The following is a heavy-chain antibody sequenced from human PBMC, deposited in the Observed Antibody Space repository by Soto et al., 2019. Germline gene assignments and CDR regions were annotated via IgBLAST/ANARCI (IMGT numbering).Heavy chain of an antibody. V-gene: IGHV3-33*01. CDR3: TRYRTYCSFGDCHGLFCFDY. J-gene: IGHJ4*02. D-gene: IGHD2-21*02. CDR1: GFSFRDYA. CDR2: IWFDGSHE. Sequence: GGSLRLSCLASGFSFRDYAMHWVRQAPGKGLAWVAIIWFDGSHEEYADSVKGRFTISRDNSKNTLYLQMNSLRAEDTAVYYCTRYRTYCSFGDCHGLFCFDYWGQGALVTVSS.